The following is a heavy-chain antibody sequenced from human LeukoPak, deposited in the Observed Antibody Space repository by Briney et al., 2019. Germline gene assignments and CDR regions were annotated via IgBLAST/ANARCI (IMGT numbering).Heavy chain of an antibody. Sequence: GGSLRLSCEASGFTFTYAWMNWVRQAPGKGPEWVGHITSGGTTDYAAPVKGRFTISRENSKNTVYLQMNSLKMEDTAMYYCIADVPTLDTQLDYRGQGTLVTVSS. J-gene: IGHJ4*02. CDR3: IADVPTLDTQLDY. CDR1: GFTFTYAW. D-gene: IGHD4-23*01. CDR2: ITSGGTT. V-gene: IGHV3-15*01.